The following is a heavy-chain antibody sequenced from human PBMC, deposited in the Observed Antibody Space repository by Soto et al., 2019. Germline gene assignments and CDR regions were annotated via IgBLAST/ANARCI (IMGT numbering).Heavy chain of an antibody. J-gene: IGHJ6*02. CDR2: ISYDGSNK. Sequence: GGSLRLSCAASGFTFSSYGMHWVRQAPGKGLEWVAVISYDGSNKYYADSVKGRFTISRDNSKNTLYLQMNSLRAEDTAVYYCAKATTVVTAYSAAYYYYGMDVWGPGTTVTVSS. D-gene: IGHD4-17*01. CDR3: AKATTVVTAYSAAYYYYGMDV. V-gene: IGHV3-30*18. CDR1: GFTFSSYG.